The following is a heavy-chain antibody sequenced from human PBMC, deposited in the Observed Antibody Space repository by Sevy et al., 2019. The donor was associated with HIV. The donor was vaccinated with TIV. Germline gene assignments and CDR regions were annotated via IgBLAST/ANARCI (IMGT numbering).Heavy chain of an antibody. CDR2: IYPDDSAS. CDR1: GYSFTSHW. Sequence: GESLKISCKGSGYSFTSHWIGWVRHMPGKGQEWMGIIYPDDSASRYSPSFQGQVTFSADKSISTAYLQWSSLKASDTAMYYCATSRSGYFDSSGYYIYWGQGTLVTVSS. J-gene: IGHJ4*02. V-gene: IGHV5-51*01. D-gene: IGHD3-22*01. CDR3: ATSRSGYFDSSGYYIY.